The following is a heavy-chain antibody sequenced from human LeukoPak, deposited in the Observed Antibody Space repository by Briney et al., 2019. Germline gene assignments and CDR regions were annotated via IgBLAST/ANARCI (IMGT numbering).Heavy chain of an antibody. CDR2: IDSDGSST. CDR1: GFTFSNYW. D-gene: IGHD3-22*01. V-gene: IGHV3-74*01. Sequence: GGSLRLSCAASGFTFSNYWMHWVRQAPGKGLVWVSRIDSDGSSTNYADSVKGRFTISRDNAKNTVYLQMNSLRVEDTGVYYCARSFSGYRDYWGQGTQVSVSS. CDR3: ARSFSGYRDY. J-gene: IGHJ4*02.